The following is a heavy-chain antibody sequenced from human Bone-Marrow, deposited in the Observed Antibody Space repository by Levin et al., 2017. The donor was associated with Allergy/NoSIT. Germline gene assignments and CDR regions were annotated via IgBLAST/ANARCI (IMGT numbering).Heavy chain of an antibody. Sequence: PSETLSLTCTVSGVSLGSYYWSWIRQPPGKGLEWIGYVYYSGRTKYNPLGGTSNYNPSLESRVTISLDTSKNQFSLSLSSVTGADTAVYYCARDYPSGSYHNRFDPWGQGSLVTVSS. CDR1: GVSLGSYY. CDR2: VYYSGRTKYNPLGGTS. CDR3: ARDYPSGSYHNRFDP. D-gene: IGHD1-26*01. V-gene: IGHV4-59*01. J-gene: IGHJ5*02.